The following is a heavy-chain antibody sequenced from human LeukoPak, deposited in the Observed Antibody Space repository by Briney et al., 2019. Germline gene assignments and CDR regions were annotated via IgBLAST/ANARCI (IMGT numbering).Heavy chain of an antibody. D-gene: IGHD3-22*01. CDR1: GYTFTSYY. V-gene: IGHV1-46*01. CDR3: ARDPTTYYYDSSVAFDI. J-gene: IGHJ3*02. Sequence: ASVKVSCKSSGYTFTSYYMHWVRPAPGQGLEWMGIINPSGGSTSYAQKFQGRVTMTRDTSTSTVYMELSSLRSEDTAVYYCARDPTTYYYDSSVAFDIWGQGTMVTVSS. CDR2: INPSGGST.